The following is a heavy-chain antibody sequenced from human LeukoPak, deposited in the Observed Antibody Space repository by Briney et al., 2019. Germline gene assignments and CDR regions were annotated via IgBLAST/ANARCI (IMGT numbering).Heavy chain of an antibody. J-gene: IGHJ5*02. D-gene: IGHD1-1*01. CDR2: IYPGDSDT. Sequence: GESLQISCKGSGYSFTSYWIGWVRQMPGKGLEGMGIIYPGDSDTRYSPSFQGQVTISADKSISTAYLQWSSLKASDTAMYYCARQGGWNDVHPLHNWFAPWGQGTLVTVSS. CDR1: GYSFTSYW. CDR3: ARQGGWNDVHPLHNWFAP. V-gene: IGHV5-51*01.